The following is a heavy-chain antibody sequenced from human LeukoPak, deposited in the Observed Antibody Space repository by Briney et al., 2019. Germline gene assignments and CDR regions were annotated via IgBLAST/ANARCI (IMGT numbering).Heavy chain of an antibody. CDR2: ISSSGSTI. CDR3: AKRRYDSSGHFDS. CDR1: GFTFSDYY. Sequence: PGGSLRLSCAASGFTFSDYYMSWIRQAPGKGLEWVSYISSSGSTIYYADSVKGRFTISKDNSKNTLYMRMSSLRAEDTAVYYRAKRRYDSSGHFDSWGQGTLVTVSS. D-gene: IGHD3-22*01. V-gene: IGHV3-11*01. J-gene: IGHJ4*02.